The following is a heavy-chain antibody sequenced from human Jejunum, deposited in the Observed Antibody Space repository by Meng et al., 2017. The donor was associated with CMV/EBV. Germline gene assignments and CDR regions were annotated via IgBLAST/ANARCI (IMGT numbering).Heavy chain of an antibody. D-gene: IGHD1-14*01. CDR2: VSYGGSDK. Sequence: VQVVESGGGVVQPGSVLVVSVAACGFSFGDYAMHWVRQAPGKGLEWVALVSYGGSDKLYADSVKGRFTIYRDNSDNTLFLQMNSLKPEDTAVYYCAKERRGFYAEHWGQGTLVTVSS. J-gene: IGHJ4*02. V-gene: IGHV3-30*04. CDR1: GFSFGDYA. CDR3: AKERRGFYAEH.